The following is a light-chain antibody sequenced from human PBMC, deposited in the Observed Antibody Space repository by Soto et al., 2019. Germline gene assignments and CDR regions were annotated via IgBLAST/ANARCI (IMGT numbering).Light chain of an antibody. V-gene: IGLV2-14*01. J-gene: IGLJ1*01. CDR3: SSYTNINTRACV. CDR1: NSDVGGYNY. Sequence: QSALTQPASVSGSPGQSITIFCTGTNSDVGGYNYVSWYHQHPGKAPKLIIYGVTNRPSGVSDRFSGSKSGYTASLTISGLRAEDEADYYCSSYTNINTRACVFGTGTKVTVL. CDR2: GVT.